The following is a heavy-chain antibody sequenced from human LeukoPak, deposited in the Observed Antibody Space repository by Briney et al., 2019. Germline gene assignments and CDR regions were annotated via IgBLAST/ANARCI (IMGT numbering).Heavy chain of an antibody. V-gene: IGHV4-4*09. CDR1: GGSISSYY. Sequence: SETLSLTCTVSGGSISSYYWSWTRQPPGKGLEWIGYIYTSGSTNYNPSLKSRVTISVDTSKNQFSLKLSSVTAADTAVYYCARHAYCSSTSCYTNSWFDPWGQGTLVPVSS. CDR3: ARHAYCSSTSCYTNSWFDP. D-gene: IGHD2-2*02. CDR2: IYTSGST. J-gene: IGHJ5*02.